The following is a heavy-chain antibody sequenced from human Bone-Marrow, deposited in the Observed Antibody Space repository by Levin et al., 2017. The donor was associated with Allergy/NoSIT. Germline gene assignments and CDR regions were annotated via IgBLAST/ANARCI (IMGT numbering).Heavy chain of an antibody. Sequence: ETLSLTCAASGFTFGNYGMSWVRQAPGKGLEWVSIMSGSTGSTYYADSVKGRFTISRDNSNNTLYLQMSSLRAEDTALYYCAKDSAVFVHGVKPHWFDSWGQGTLVTVSS. CDR3: AKDSAVFVHGVKPHWFDS. CDR2: MSGSTGST. D-gene: IGHD3-3*01. J-gene: IGHJ5*01. CDR1: GFTFGNYG. V-gene: IGHV3-23*01.